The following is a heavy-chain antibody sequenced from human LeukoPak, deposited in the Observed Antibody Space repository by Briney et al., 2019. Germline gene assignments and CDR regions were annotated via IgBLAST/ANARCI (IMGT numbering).Heavy chain of an antibody. D-gene: IGHD3-22*01. CDR2: ISGSGGST. Sequence: GGSLRLSCAASGFTFSSYGMSWVRQAPGKGLEWVSAISGSGGSTYYADSVKGRFTISRDNSKNTLYLQMNSLRVEDTAVYYCARHYYDDSGYPGIDYWGQGILVTVSS. CDR1: GFTFSSYG. J-gene: IGHJ4*02. CDR3: ARHYYDDSGYPGIDY. V-gene: IGHV3-23*01.